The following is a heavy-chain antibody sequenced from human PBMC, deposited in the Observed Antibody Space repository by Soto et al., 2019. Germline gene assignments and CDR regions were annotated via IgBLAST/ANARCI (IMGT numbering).Heavy chain of an antibody. V-gene: IGHV3-66*01. D-gene: IGHD4-17*01. Sequence: PGGSLRLSCAASGFTVSSNYMSWVRQAPGKGLEWVSVIYSGGSTYYADSVKGRFTISRDNSKNTLYLQMNSLRAEDTAVYYCRYMTTVTTVDAFDIWGQGTMVTVSS. J-gene: IGHJ3*02. CDR1: GFTVSSNY. CDR3: RYMTTVTTVDAFDI. CDR2: IYSGGST.